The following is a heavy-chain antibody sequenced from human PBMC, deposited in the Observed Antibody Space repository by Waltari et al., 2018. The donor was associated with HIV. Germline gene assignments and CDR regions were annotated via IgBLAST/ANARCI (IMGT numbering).Heavy chain of an antibody. V-gene: IGHV3-23*01. D-gene: IGHD3-10*01. Sequence: EVQLLESGGELVTPGGSLRLPSAASGLSLFTSAFSWVRQAPGAGLEWVSAISPDGLYTYYADSVKGRFTISRDNSKNTLYLQMNSLGAEDTAVYYCAKEGIGAFFDDWGQGTLVTVSS. CDR3: AKEGIGAFFDD. J-gene: IGHJ4*02. CDR1: GLSLFTSA. CDR2: ISPDGLYT.